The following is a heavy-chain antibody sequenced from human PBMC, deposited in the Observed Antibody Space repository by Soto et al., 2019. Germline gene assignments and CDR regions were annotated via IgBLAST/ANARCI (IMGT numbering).Heavy chain of an antibody. J-gene: IGHJ4*02. CDR1: GFSFGTYT. Sequence: PGGSLRLSFAVSGFSFGTYTVNWVRQAPGMGLEWVSCLSDSVGTTHYAYSVKGRLTISRDKSKNTLYLQMNNLRAEETAVYYCAKHLIGGSPQSPFNXWGQGTQVTVSX. V-gene: IGHV3-23*01. CDR2: LSDSVGTT. CDR3: AKHLIGGSPQSPFNX. D-gene: IGHD1-26*01.